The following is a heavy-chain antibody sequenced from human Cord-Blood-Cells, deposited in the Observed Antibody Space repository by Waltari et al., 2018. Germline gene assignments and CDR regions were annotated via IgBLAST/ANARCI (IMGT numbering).Heavy chain of an antibody. D-gene: IGHD3-10*01. J-gene: IGHJ4*02. CDR1: GGSFSGYY. CDR3: ARMVSVRGVIFDY. Sequence: QVQLQQWGAGLLKPSETLSLTCAVYGGSFSGYYWSWIRQPPGKGLEWIGEINHSGSTNYTPSLKSRVTRSVDTSKNQFSLKLSSVTAADTAVYYCARMVSVRGVIFDYWGQGTLVTVSS. V-gene: IGHV4-34*01. CDR2: INHSGST.